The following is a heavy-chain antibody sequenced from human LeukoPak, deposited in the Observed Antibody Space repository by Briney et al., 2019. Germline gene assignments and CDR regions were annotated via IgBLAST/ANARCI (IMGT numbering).Heavy chain of an antibody. CDR2: IYHSGST. CDR3: ARFGYSYGYDYYYGMDV. J-gene: IGHJ6*02. CDR1: GGSISSGGYY. Sequence: TLSLTCTVSGGSISSGGYYWSWIRQPPGKGLEWIGYIYHSGSTYYNPSLKSRVTISVDTSKNQFSLKLSSVTAADTAVYYCARFGYSYGYDYYYGMDVWGQGTTVTVSS. D-gene: IGHD5-18*01. V-gene: IGHV4-30-2*02.